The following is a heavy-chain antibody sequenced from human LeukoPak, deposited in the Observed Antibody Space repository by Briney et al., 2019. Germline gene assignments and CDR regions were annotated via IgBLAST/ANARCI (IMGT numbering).Heavy chain of an antibody. D-gene: IGHD3-22*01. Sequence: SETLSLTCAVYGGSFSGYYWSWIRQPPGKGLEWIGEINHSGSTNYNPSLKSRVTISVDTSKNQFSLKLSSVTAADTAVYYCARGTNADDSSGYYYGVFDYWGQGTLVTVSS. V-gene: IGHV4-34*01. CDR1: GGSFSGYY. CDR2: INHSGST. CDR3: ARGTNADDSSGYYYGVFDY. J-gene: IGHJ4*02.